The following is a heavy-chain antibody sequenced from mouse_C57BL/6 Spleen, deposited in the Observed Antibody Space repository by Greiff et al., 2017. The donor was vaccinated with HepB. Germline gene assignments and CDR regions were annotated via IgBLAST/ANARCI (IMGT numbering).Heavy chain of an antibody. D-gene: IGHD2-3*01. J-gene: IGHJ1*03. CDR2: IYPGSGNT. CDR3: ARSYDGYWYFDV. Sequence: VQQQQSGPELVKPGASVKISCKASGYSFTSYYIHWVKQRPGQGLEWIGWIYPGSGNTKYNEKFKGKATLTADTSSSTAYMQLSSLTSEDSAVYYCARSYDGYWYFDVWGTGTTVTVSS. CDR1: GYSFTSYY. V-gene: IGHV1-66*01.